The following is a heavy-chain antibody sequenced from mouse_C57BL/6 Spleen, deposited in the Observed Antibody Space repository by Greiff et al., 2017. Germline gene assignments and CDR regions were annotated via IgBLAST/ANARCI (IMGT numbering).Heavy chain of an antibody. Sequence: VQLLESGPELVKPGASVKISCKASGYAFSSSWMNWVKQRPGKGLEWIGRIYPGDGDTNYTGKFKGKATMTADKSSSTAYMQLSSLTSEDSAVYFGARGYDYDGAWFAYWGQGTLVTVSA. CDR2: IYPGDGDT. CDR3: ARGYDYDGAWFAY. CDR1: GYAFSSSW. V-gene: IGHV1-82*01. J-gene: IGHJ3*01. D-gene: IGHD2-4*01.